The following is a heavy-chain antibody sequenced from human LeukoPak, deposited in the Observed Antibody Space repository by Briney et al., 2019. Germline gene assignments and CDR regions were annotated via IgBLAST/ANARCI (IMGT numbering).Heavy chain of an antibody. CDR3: ARGVSDSSGYYYKYYFDY. CDR2: IYYSGST. V-gene: IGHV4-59*01. J-gene: IGHJ4*02. CDR1: GGSISSYY. D-gene: IGHD3-22*01. Sequence: SETLSLTCTVSGGSISSYYWSWIRQPPGKGLEWIGYIYYSGSTNYNPSLKSRVTISVDTSKNQFSPKLSSVTAADTAVYYCARGVSDSSGYYYKYYFDYWGQGTLVTVSS.